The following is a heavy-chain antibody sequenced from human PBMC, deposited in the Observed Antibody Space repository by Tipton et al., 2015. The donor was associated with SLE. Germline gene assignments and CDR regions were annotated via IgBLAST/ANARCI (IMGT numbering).Heavy chain of an antibody. CDR3: ARTRGERFLQYVDN. CDR1: GGPISGFY. V-gene: IGHV4-59*01. D-gene: IGHD5-24*01. Sequence: LSLTCTVSGGPISGFYWSWIRQPPGKGLEWLGYIYYTESTHYNPSLQSRLSISLDTSKNQFSLKLNSVTAADTALYYCARTRGERFLQYVDNWGQGTLVTVSS. CDR2: IYYTEST. J-gene: IGHJ4*02.